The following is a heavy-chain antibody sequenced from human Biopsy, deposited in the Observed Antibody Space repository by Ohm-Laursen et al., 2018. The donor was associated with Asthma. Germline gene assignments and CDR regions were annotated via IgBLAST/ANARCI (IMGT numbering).Heavy chain of an antibody. Sequence: SDTLSLTCTVSGGSITSSSYYWTRIRQPPGKGLEWIGNIHYSGSTYSNPSLKSRVTISVDTSKKQISLRLNSVTAADTAVYYCASGRYHSDSRDLLDYWGQGTLVTVSS. J-gene: IGHJ4*02. CDR3: ASGRYHSDSRDLLDY. D-gene: IGHD3-22*01. CDR2: IHYSGST. V-gene: IGHV4-61*05. CDR1: GGSITSSSYY.